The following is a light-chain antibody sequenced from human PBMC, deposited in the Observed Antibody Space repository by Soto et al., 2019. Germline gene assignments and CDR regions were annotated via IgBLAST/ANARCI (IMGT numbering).Light chain of an antibody. V-gene: IGKV3-11*01. Sequence: EIVLTQSPATLSLSPGERATLSCRASQSVSSYLAWYQQKPGQAPRLLIYDASNRATCIPARFSGSGSGTDFTLTISSLETEDFAVYYCQQRSNWPRTFGQGTKVEIK. CDR2: DAS. CDR1: QSVSSY. CDR3: QQRSNWPRT. J-gene: IGKJ1*01.